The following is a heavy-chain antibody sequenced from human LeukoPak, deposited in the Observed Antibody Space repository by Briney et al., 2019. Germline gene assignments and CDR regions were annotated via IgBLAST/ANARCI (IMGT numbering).Heavy chain of an antibody. Sequence: ASEKVSCKASGYTFTGYYMHCVRQAPGQGLEWMGWINPNSGGTNYAQKFQGRVTMTRDTSISTAYMELSRLRSDDTAVYYCASDYDSSGYHSHDAFDIWGQGTMVTVSS. D-gene: IGHD3-22*01. CDR2: INPNSGGT. CDR1: GYTFTGYY. J-gene: IGHJ3*02. V-gene: IGHV1-2*02. CDR3: ASDYDSSGYHSHDAFDI.